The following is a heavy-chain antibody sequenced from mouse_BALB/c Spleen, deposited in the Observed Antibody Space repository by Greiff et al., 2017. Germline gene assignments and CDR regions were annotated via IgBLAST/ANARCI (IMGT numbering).Heavy chain of an antibody. CDR2: IDTSDSYT. J-gene: IGHJ4*01. CDR1: GYTFTDYW. Sequence: VQLQQPGAELVMPGASVKMSCKASGYTFTDYWMHWVKQRPGQGLEWIGAIDTSDSYTSYNQKFKGKATLTVDESSSTAYMQLSSLTSEDSAVYYCARGDGSSYYAMDYWGQGTSVTVSS. V-gene: IGHV1-69*01. D-gene: IGHD1-1*01. CDR3: ARGDGSSYYAMDY.